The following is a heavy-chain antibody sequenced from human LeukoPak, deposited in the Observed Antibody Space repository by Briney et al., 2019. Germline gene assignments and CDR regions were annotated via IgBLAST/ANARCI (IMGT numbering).Heavy chain of an antibody. V-gene: IGHV3-21*01. CDR2: ISSSSYI. D-gene: IGHD6-13*01. J-gene: IGHJ4*02. Sequence: GGSLRLSCAASGFTFSSYSMTWVRQAPGKGLEWVSSISSSSYIYYADSVKGRFTISRDNAKNSLYLQMNSLRAEDTAVYYCARGRSSSSFDYWGQGTLVTVSS. CDR1: GFTFSSYS. CDR3: ARGRSSSSFDY.